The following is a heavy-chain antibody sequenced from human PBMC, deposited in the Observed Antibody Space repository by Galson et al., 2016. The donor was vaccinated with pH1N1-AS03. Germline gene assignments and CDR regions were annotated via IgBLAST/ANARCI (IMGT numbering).Heavy chain of an antibody. V-gene: IGHV2-5*02. CDR1: GFSLATSGVG. Sequence: PALVKPPQTLTLTCAFSGFSLATSGVGVGWIRQPPGKALEWLALVYWDDDKLYNPSLKSRLTVTKDTSKNLVVLILTDMDPVDTATYFCTRSRYYNTNLYYFDYWGQGTLVTVSS. CDR2: VYWDDDK. D-gene: IGHD2/OR15-2a*01. CDR3: TRSRYYNTNLYYFDY. J-gene: IGHJ4*02.